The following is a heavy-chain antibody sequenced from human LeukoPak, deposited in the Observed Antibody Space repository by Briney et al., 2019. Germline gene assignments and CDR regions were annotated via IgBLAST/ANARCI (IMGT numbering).Heavy chain of an antibody. CDR3: AKTYDSSGYGMIPGE. Sequence: GGSLRLSCAASGFTFSSYGMHWVRQAPGKGLEWVAFIRYDGSNKYYADSVKGRFTISRDNSKNTLYLQMNSLRAEDTAVYYCAKTYDSSGYGMIPGEWGQGTLVTASS. CDR2: IRYDGSNK. CDR1: GFTFSSYG. V-gene: IGHV3-30*02. D-gene: IGHD3-22*01. J-gene: IGHJ4*02.